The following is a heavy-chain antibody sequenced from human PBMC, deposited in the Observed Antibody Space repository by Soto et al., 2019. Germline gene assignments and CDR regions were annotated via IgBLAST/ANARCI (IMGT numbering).Heavy chain of an antibody. CDR2: ISAYNGNT. CDR1: GYTFTSYG. D-gene: IGHD5-12*01. V-gene: IGHV1-18*01. J-gene: IGHJ3*02. CDR3: ARDPGYVDERHAFDI. Sequence: ASVKVSCKASGYTFTSYGIIWVRQAPGQGLEWMGWISAYNGNTNYAQKLQGRVTMTTDTSTSTAYMELRSLRSDDTAVYYCARDPGYVDERHAFDIWGQGTMVTVSS.